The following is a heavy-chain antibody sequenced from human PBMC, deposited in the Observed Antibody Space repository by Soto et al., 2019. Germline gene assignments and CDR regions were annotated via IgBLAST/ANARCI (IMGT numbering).Heavy chain of an antibody. CDR3: AKDPNSGYDWEDTYYFDY. D-gene: IGHD5-12*01. CDR1: GFTFSSYA. CDR2: ISGSGGST. Sequence: EVQLLESGGGLVQPGGSLRLSCAASGFTFSSYAMSWVRQAPGKGLEWVSAISGSGGSTYYADSVKGRFTISRDNSKNTLYLQMNSLRAEDTAVYYCAKDPNSGYDWEDTYYFDYWGQGTLVTVSS. V-gene: IGHV3-23*01. J-gene: IGHJ4*02.